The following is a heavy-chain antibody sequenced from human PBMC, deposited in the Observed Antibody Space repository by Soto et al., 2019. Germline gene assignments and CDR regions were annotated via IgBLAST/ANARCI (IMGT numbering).Heavy chain of an antibody. V-gene: IGHV1-3*01. J-gene: IGHJ5*01. D-gene: IGHD2-2*01. CDR2: INAGNGNT. Sequence: GASVKVSCKASGYTFTSYAMHWVRQAPGQRLEWMGWINAGNGNTKYSQKFQGRVTITRDTSASTAYMELSSLRSEDTAVYYCARDPRDIVVVPAAPGGENWFDYWGQGALVTVSS. CDR3: ARDPRDIVVVPAAPGGENWFDY. CDR1: GYTFTSYA.